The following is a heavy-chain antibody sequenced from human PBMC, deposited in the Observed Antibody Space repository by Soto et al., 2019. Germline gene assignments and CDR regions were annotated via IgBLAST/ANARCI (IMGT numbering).Heavy chain of an antibody. Sequence: ASVNVSCKTSGYTFTIYGISWVRQAPGQGLEWMGWISAYNGNTNYAQKLQGRVTMTTDTSTSTAYMELRSLRSDDTAVYYCARARKREWFDPWGQGTLLTVSS. CDR2: ISAYNGNT. CDR3: ARARKREWFDP. J-gene: IGHJ5*02. CDR1: GYTFTIYG. V-gene: IGHV1-18*01.